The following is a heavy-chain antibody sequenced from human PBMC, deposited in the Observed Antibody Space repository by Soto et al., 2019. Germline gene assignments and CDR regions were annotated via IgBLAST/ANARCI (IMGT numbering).Heavy chain of an antibody. CDR3: ARGIAAAGPKLDY. V-gene: IGHV3-48*01. CDR2: ISSATTTI. J-gene: IGHJ4*02. D-gene: IGHD6-13*01. CDR1: GFKIGNGG. Sequence: GGPKRLSCAAAGFKIGNGGMSWVRQNPGKGLEWVSYISSATTTIYYADSVKGRFTISRDNAKNSLYLQMNSLRADDTAVYYCARGIAAAGPKLDYWGQGTLVTVSS.